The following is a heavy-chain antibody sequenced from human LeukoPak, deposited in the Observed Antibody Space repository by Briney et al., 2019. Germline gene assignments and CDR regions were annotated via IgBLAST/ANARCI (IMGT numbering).Heavy chain of an antibody. D-gene: IGHD6-19*01. CDR1: GGSISSYY. J-gene: IGHJ2*01. Sequence: KPSETLSLTCTVSGGSISSYYWTWIRQPPGKGLEWIGYIYYSGSTNYNPSLKSRVTISVDTSKNQFSLKLSSVTAADTAVYYCARPRSSGLEDPFDPWGRGTLVTVSS. V-gene: IGHV4-59*08. CDR3: ARPRSSGLEDPFDP. CDR2: IYYSGST.